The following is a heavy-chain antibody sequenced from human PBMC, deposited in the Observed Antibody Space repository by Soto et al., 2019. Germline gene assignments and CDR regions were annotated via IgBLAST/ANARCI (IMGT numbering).Heavy chain of an antibody. CDR1: GFTFSSYG. J-gene: IGHJ6*02. D-gene: IGHD3-10*01. V-gene: IGHV3-30*18. CDR3: ANPPGGWFGEDGDYYGVDV. Sequence: QVQLVESGAGVAQPGRSLRLSCAASGFTFSSYGMHWVRQAPGKGLEWVAVISYDGSNKYYADSVKARLTISRDNSKNTLYLHMNSLRSEDTAVYYCANPPGGWFGEDGDYYGVDVLGQGTTVAVA. CDR2: ISYDGSNK.